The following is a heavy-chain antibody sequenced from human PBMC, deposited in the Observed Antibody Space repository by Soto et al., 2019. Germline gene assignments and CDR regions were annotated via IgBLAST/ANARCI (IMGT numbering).Heavy chain of an antibody. J-gene: IGHJ4*02. CDR2: ISAYNGNT. CDR3: ARDDYDSRGVKDRDY. D-gene: IGHD3-22*01. Sequence: LPVSCKASGYTFTSYGISWVRQAPGQGLEWMGWISAYNGNTNYAQKLQGRVTMTTDTSTSTAYMELRSLRSDDTDVYYCARDDYDSRGVKDRDYWGEGTLVTVSS. CDR1: GYTFTSYG. V-gene: IGHV1-18*04.